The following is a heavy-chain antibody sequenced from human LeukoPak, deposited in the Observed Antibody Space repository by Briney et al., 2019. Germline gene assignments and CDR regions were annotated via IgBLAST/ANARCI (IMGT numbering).Heavy chain of an antibody. CDR3: ARDNSVRDEAWWFNP. D-gene: IGHD5-24*01. CDR1: GYTFTSNY. Sequence: ASVKVSCKAFGYTFTSNYMHWVRQAPGQGPEWVGVISPSGGSTTYAQTFQGRVTLTRDMSTSTDYLELSSLRSEDTAVYYCARDNSVRDEAWWFNPWGQGTLVTVSS. CDR2: ISPSGGST. V-gene: IGHV1-46*01. J-gene: IGHJ5*02.